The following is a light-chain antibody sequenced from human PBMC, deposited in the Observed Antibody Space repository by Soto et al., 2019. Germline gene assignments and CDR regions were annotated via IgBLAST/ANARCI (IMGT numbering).Light chain of an antibody. J-gene: IGKJ5*01. CDR1: QTLSSH. Sequence: SPASLSATIGDRVTLTCRASQTLSSHFAWYQQKAGQAPRLLIYAASTLPTGVPARFSGSGSGTEFTLTISNLQPEDFAIYYCQQHNTLPQITFGQGT. CDR3: QQHNTLPQIT. V-gene: IGKV1-9*01. CDR2: AAS.